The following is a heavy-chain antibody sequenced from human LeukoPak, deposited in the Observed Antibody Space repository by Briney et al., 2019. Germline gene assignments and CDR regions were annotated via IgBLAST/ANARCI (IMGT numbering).Heavy chain of an antibody. CDR3: ARDLSNDSRGYPGY. CDR2: ISTYNGNT. J-gene: IGHJ4*02. CDR1: GYTLTSFG. Sequence: ASVKVSCKASGYTLTSFGISGVRQAPGQELEWMGWISTYNGNTNYAQKVQGRVTLTTDTYTSTAYIELRSQRSDDTAVYYCARDLSNDSRGYPGYWGQGTLVTVSS. V-gene: IGHV1-18*01. D-gene: IGHD3-22*01.